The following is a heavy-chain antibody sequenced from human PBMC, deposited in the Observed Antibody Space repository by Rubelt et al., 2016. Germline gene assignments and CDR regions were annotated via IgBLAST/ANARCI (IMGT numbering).Heavy chain of an antibody. CDR3: ATTIAIRPYYFDY. V-gene: IGHV1-69*01. J-gene: IGHJ4*02. CDR2: IIPVFGTA. D-gene: IGHD6-6*01. CDR1: GGTFSSYA. Sequence: QVQLVQSGAEVKKPGSSVKVSCKASGGTFSSYAISWVRQAPGQGLEWMGGIIPVFGTANYAQKFQGRITMTADESTSAAYMVLSSLGSEDTAVYDCATTIAIRPYYFDYWGQGTLGTVSS.